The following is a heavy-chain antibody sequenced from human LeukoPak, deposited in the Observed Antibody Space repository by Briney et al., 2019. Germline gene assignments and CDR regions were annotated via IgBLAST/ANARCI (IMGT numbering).Heavy chain of an antibody. D-gene: IGHD3-10*02. CDR2: ISSISSSYI. V-gene: IGHV3-21*01. Sequence: GGSLRLSCAASGFTFNNYNMNWVRQAPGKGLEWVSSISSISSSYIYYADSVKGRFTISRGNAKNSLYLQMNSLRAEDTAVYYCAELGITMIGGVWGKGTTVTISS. J-gene: IGHJ6*04. CDR1: GFTFNNYN. CDR3: AELGITMIGGV.